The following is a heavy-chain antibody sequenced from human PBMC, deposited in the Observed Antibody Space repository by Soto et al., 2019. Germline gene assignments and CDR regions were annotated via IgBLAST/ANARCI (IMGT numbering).Heavy chain of an antibody. J-gene: IGHJ4*02. CDR3: ARLQAAAGDNDLTFDF. CDR2: IDPSDSYT. Sequence: EVQLVPSGAEVKKPGESLRISCKGSGYSFTSYWISWVRQMPGKGLEWMGRIDPSDSYTNYSPSFQGHVTISADKSISTSHLQWGSLKASDTAMYYCARLQAAAGDNDLTFDFWGQGALVTVSS. D-gene: IGHD6-13*01. V-gene: IGHV5-10-1*01. CDR1: GYSFTSYW.